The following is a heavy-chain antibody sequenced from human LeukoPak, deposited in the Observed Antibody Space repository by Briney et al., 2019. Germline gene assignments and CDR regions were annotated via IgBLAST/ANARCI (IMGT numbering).Heavy chain of an antibody. Sequence: SVKVSCKASGGTFSSYGISWVRQAPGEGLEWMGGIIPIFGTANYAQKFQGRVTITADESTRTAYMELSSLRSEDTAVYYCASVGSGSYPFDYWGQGTLVTVSS. CDR2: IIPIFGTA. CDR1: GGTFSSYG. D-gene: IGHD3-10*01. J-gene: IGHJ4*02. V-gene: IGHV1-69*13. CDR3: ASVGSGSYPFDY.